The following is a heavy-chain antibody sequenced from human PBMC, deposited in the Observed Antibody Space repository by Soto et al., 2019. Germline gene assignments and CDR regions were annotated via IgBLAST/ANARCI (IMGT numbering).Heavy chain of an antibody. CDR1: GFTFSSFG. D-gene: IGHD3-10*01. CDR3: ARDPDGIIDFDY. CDR2: ITSDSSTR. Sequence: PGGSLRLSCAVSGFTFSSFGMNWVRQAPGKGLEWISYITSDSSTRHYADFVKGRFTISRDNAKNSLYLQMNSLRDEDTAVYFCARDPDGIIDFDYWGQGTXVTVSS. J-gene: IGHJ4*02. V-gene: IGHV3-48*02.